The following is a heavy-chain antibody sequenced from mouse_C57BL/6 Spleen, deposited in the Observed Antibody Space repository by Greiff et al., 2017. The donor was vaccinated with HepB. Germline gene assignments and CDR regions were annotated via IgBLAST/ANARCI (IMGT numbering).Heavy chain of an antibody. V-gene: IGHV1-82*01. CDR1: GYAFSSSW. CDR2: IYPGDGDT. D-gene: IGHD1-1*01. CDR3: AHYYGSSFPYFDY. J-gene: IGHJ2*01. Sequence: VQLKQSGPELVKPGASVKISCKASGYAFSSSWMNWVKQRPGKGLEWIGRIYPGDGDTNYNGKFKGKATLTADKSSSTAYMQLSSLTSEDSAVYFCAHYYGSSFPYFDYWGQGTTLTVSS.